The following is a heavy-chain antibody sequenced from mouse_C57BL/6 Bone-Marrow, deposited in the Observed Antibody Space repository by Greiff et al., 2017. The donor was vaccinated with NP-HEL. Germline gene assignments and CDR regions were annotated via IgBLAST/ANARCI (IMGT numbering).Heavy chain of an antibody. V-gene: IGHV1-74*01. CDR3: ARETTVVARYYFDY. CDR2: IHPSDSDT. CDR1: GYTFTSYW. J-gene: IGHJ2*01. Sequence: QVQLQQSGAELVKPGASVKVSCKASGYTFTSYWMHWVKQRPGQGLEWIGRIHPSDSDTNYNQKFKGKATLTVDTSSSTAYMQLSSLTSEDSAVYYCARETTVVARYYFDYWGQGTTLTVSS. D-gene: IGHD1-1*01.